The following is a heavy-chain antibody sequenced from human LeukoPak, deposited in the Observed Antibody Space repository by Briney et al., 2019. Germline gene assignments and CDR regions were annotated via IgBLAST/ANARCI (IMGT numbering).Heavy chain of an antibody. V-gene: IGHV4-34*01. Sequence: SETLSLTCAVHGGSFSGYYWSWIRQPPGKGLEWIGEINHSGSTNYNPSLKSRVTISVDTSKNQFSLKLSSVTAADTAVYYCAARHCSSTSCYFVYWGQGTLVTVSS. J-gene: IGHJ4*02. CDR3: AARHCSSTSCYFVY. D-gene: IGHD2-2*01. CDR2: INHSGST. CDR1: GGSFSGYY.